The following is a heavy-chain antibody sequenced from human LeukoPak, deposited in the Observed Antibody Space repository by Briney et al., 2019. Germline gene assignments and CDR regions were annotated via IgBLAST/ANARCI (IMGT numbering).Heavy chain of an antibody. Sequence: PGGSLRLSCAASGFTFSAFAMTWVRQAPGKGLEWVSAITDDGYNTYSADSVKGRITFSRDNSKNTLSLQLRSLRAEDTAVYYCAKDLSYTSGAIDHWGQGTLVTVSS. CDR2: ITDDGYNT. CDR1: GFTFSAFA. J-gene: IGHJ4*02. V-gene: IGHV3-23*01. D-gene: IGHD6-19*01. CDR3: AKDLSYTSGAIDH.